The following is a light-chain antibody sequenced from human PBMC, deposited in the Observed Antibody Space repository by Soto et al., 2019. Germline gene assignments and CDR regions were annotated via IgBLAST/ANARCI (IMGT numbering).Light chain of an antibody. CDR2: DAS. CDR3: QQRSNLSII. CDR1: QSVSSY. Sequence: EIVLTQSPATLSLTPGERATLSCRASQSVSSYLAWYQQKPGQAPRLLIYDASNRATGIPARFSGSGSGTDFTLTISSLEPEDFAVYYCQQRSNLSIIFGQGTRLEIK. J-gene: IGKJ5*01. V-gene: IGKV3-11*01.